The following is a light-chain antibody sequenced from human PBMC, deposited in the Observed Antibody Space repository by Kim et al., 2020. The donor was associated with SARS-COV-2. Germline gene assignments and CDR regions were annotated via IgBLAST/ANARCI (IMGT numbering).Light chain of an antibody. Sequence: PGWTVTLTCGSSTGAVTSGHYSYWLQQKPGQVPRTLIYDTSNKHSWTPARFSGSLLGGKAALTLSGAQPEDEAEYYCLLSYSDTRVFGGGTQLTVL. V-gene: IGLV7-46*01. CDR3: LLSYSDTRV. CDR2: DTS. CDR1: TGAVTSGHY. J-gene: IGLJ3*02.